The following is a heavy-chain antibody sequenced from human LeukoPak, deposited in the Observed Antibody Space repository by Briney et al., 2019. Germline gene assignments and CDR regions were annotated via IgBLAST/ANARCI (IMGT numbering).Heavy chain of an antibody. Sequence: GGSLRLSCAASGFTFNNYAMNWVRQAPGKGLEWVSLISGIGGSTYYADSVKGRFTISRDNSKNTLYLQMNSLRAEDTAIYFCAKDWGYSSSWPDYWGQGTLVTVSS. CDR2: ISGIGGST. CDR3: AKDWGYSSSWPDY. CDR1: GFTFNNYA. V-gene: IGHV3-23*01. J-gene: IGHJ4*02. D-gene: IGHD6-13*01.